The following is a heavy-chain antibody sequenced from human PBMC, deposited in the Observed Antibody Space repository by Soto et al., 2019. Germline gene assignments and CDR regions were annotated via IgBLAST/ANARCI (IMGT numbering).Heavy chain of an antibody. CDR3: ARGDIAAAGNPYYYYGMDV. V-gene: IGHV3-13*05. J-gene: IGHJ6*02. CDR2: IGTAGDP. Sequence: VESLRISCAASEFTLSSYSMNWVRQAPGKGLEWVSAIGTAGDPYYPGSVKGRFTISRENAKNPLYLQMNSLRAGDTAVYYCARGDIAAAGNPYYYYGMDVWGQGTTVTVSS. CDR1: EFTLSSYS. D-gene: IGHD6-13*01.